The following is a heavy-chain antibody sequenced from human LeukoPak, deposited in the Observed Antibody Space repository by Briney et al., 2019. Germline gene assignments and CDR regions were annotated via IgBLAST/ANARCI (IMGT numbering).Heavy chain of an antibody. CDR1: GPTFSSYS. CDR3: ARDRFDDSSPFY. J-gene: IGHJ4*02. CDR2: ISSSSSYI. V-gene: IGHV3-21*01. Sequence: PGGSLRLSCAASGPTFSSYSMNWVRQAPGKGLEWVSSISSSSSYIYYADSVKGRFTISRDNAKNSLYLQMNSLRAEDTAVYYCARDRFDDSSPFYWGQGTLVTVSS. D-gene: IGHD3-22*01.